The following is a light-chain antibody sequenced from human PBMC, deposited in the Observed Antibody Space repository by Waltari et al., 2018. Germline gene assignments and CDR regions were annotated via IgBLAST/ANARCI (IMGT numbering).Light chain of an antibody. V-gene: IGKV3-15*01. Sequence: SCRASQNVNSILAWYQQKPGQAPRLLIYGASIRATGIPARFSGSGSGTQFTLTINSLQSEDSAVYFCQQHNDWPPWTFGQGTKVELK. CDR1: QNVNSI. CDR2: GAS. CDR3: QQHNDWPPWT. J-gene: IGKJ1*01.